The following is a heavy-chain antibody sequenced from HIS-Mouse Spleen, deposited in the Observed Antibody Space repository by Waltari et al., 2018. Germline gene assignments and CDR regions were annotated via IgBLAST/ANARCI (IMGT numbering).Heavy chain of an antibody. Sequence: EVQLVETGGGLIQHGGSLRLACAGSGFTVSSNYRGWVRQAPGKGLGWVSVIYSGGSTYYADSVKGRFTISRDNSKNTLYLQMNSLRAEDTAVYYCARVSYSSSFDYWGQGTLVTVSS. CDR2: IYSGGST. D-gene: IGHD6-13*01. V-gene: IGHV3-53*02. CDR1: GFTVSSNY. CDR3: ARVSYSSSFDY. J-gene: IGHJ4*02.